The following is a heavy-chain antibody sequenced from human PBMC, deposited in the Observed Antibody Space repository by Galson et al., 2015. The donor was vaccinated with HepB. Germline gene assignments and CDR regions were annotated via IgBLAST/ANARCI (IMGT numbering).Heavy chain of an antibody. CDR3: ARDRSYSSGWYDERQGSPIFDY. Sequence: SVKVSCKASGGTFSSYAISWVRQAPGQGLEWMGRIIPILGIANYAQKFQGRVTITADKSTSTAYMELSSLRSEDTAVYYCARDRSYSSGWYDERQGSPIFDYWGQGTLVTVSS. J-gene: IGHJ4*02. D-gene: IGHD6-19*01. V-gene: IGHV1-69*04. CDR2: IIPILGIA. CDR1: GGTFSSYA.